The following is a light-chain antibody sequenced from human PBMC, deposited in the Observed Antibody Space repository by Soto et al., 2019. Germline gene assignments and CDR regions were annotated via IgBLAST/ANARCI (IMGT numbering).Light chain of an antibody. CDR3: PQYNNWPRT. Sequence: EIVMTQSPATLSVSPGERAALSCRASQSVSSNLAWYQQKPGQAPRLLIYGASTRATGIPARFSGSGSGTEFTLTISSLQSEDFAVYYCPQYNNWPRTFGQGTKV. J-gene: IGKJ1*01. V-gene: IGKV3-15*01. CDR2: GAS. CDR1: QSVSSN.